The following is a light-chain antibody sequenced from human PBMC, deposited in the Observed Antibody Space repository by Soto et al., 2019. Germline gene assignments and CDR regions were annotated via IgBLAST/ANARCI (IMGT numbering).Light chain of an antibody. CDR3: TSYTISSTDV. CDR1: SSDVGGYHY. CDR2: DVS. V-gene: IGLV2-14*01. Sequence: QSALAQPASVSESPGQSITISCTGTSSDVGGYHYVSWYQQHPGKAPKLIIYDVSDRPSGVSNRFSGSKSGNTASLTISGLQTEDEADYYCTSYTISSTDVFGTGTKVTVL. J-gene: IGLJ1*01.